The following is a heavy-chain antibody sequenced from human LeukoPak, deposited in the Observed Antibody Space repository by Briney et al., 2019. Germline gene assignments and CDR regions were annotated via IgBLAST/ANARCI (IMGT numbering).Heavy chain of an antibody. CDR2: ISYDGSNK. CDR1: GFTYSSYG. Sequence: GGSLRLSCAASGFTYSSYGMHWVRQAQGKGLEWVAVISYDGSNKYYADSVKGRFTISRDNSKNTLYLQMNSLRAEDTAVYYCAKLTSGTAGPPDAFDIWGQGTMVTVSS. CDR3: AKLTSGTAGPPDAFDI. J-gene: IGHJ3*02. V-gene: IGHV3-30*18. D-gene: IGHD1/OR15-1a*01.